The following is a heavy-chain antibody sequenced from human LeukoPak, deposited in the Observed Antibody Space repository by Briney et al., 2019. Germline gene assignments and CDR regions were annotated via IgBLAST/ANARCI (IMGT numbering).Heavy chain of an antibody. CDR3: ARARKDYDSSGYYYFDY. CDR1: GFTFSSYS. Sequence: GGPLRLSCAASGFTFSSYSMNWVRQAPGKGLEWVSSISSSSSYIYYADSVKGRFTISRDNAKNSLYLQMNSLRAEDTAVYYCARARKDYDSSGYYYFDYWGQGTLVTVSS. J-gene: IGHJ4*02. D-gene: IGHD3-22*01. CDR2: ISSSSSYI. V-gene: IGHV3-21*01.